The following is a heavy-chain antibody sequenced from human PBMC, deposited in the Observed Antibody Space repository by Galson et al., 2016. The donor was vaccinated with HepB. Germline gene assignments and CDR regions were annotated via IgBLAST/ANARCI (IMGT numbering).Heavy chain of an antibody. CDR1: GYIFASYG. D-gene: IGHD6-6*01. CDR3: ARDVAARPTYYYYPDV. J-gene: IGHJ6*03. V-gene: IGHV1-18*04. CDR2: ISTLNGKT. Sequence: SVKVSCKASGYIFASYGISWVRQAPGQGLEWKGWISTLNGKTNYPQTLQGRVTMTTDTSTTTAYMELRSLRSDDTAVYYCARDVAARPTYYYYPDVWGEGTTVTVSS.